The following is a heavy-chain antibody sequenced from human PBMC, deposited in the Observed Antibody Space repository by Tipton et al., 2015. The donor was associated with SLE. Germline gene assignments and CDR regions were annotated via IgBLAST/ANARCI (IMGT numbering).Heavy chain of an antibody. J-gene: IGHJ1*01. D-gene: IGHD3-22*01. CDR3: ARDVVAEAEYFQH. V-gene: IGHV4-34*01. CDR1: GGSFSNYY. CDR2: INHSGST. Sequence: TLSLTCAVYGGSFSNYYWNWIRQPPGKGLEWIGEINHSGSTTYNPTLKSRVTMSVDTSKNQSSLRLSFVTAAAAAVYYCARDVVAEAEYFQHWXXGTLXPVSS.